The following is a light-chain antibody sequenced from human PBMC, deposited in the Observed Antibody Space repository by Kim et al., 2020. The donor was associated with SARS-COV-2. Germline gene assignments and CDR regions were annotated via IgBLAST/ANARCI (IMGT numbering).Light chain of an antibody. CDR2: AAT. CDR3: QEHKSYPWT. CDR1: EGISTD. V-gene: IGKV1-17*01. Sequence: APVRHSVPNTFPASEGISTDIGCYQEKPGRAPKRLIYAATSLQSAVPSRFSGSGSGTEFSLTISSLQPEDIATYYGQEHKSYPWTFGQGTKMDIK. J-gene: IGKJ1*01.